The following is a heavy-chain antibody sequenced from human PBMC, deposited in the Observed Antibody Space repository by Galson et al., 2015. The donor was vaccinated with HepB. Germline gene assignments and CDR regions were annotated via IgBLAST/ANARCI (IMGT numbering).Heavy chain of an antibody. CDR1: GFSFISYG. V-gene: IGHV3-21*01. CDR2: LTSGSDYI. Sequence: LRLSCAASGFSFISYGMSWVRQAPGKGLEWVASLTSGSDYIDYADSVKGRFTISRYNAGNSLYLQMNSLRAEDTAVYYCARGGSARPYYFDSWGQGILVTVSS. J-gene: IGHJ4*02. CDR3: ARGGSARPYYFDS.